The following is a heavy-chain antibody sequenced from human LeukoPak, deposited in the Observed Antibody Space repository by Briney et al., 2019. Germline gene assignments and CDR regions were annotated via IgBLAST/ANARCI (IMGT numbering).Heavy chain of an antibody. CDR2: INHSGST. J-gene: IGHJ5*02. CDR3: ARGESIAVAGTGHWFDP. Sequence: PETLSLTCAVYGGSFSGYYWSWIRQPPGKGLEWIGEINHSGSTNYNPSLKSRVTISVDTSKNQFSLKLSSVIAADTAVYYCARGESIAVAGTGHWFDPWGQGTLVTVSS. D-gene: IGHD6-19*01. CDR1: GGSFSGYY. V-gene: IGHV4-34*01.